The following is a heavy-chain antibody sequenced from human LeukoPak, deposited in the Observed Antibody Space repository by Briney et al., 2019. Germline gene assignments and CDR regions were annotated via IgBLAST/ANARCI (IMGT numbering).Heavy chain of an antibody. Sequence: ASVKVSCKASGGTFSSYAISWVRQAPGQGLEWMGWISAYNGNTNYAQKVQGRVTMTTDISTSTAYMELRSLRSDDTAVYYCAGGGMTTASTPWWYWGQGTLVTVSS. CDR3: AGGGMTTASTPWWY. J-gene: IGHJ4*02. CDR1: GGTFSSYA. V-gene: IGHV1-18*01. CDR2: ISAYNGNT. D-gene: IGHD4-17*01.